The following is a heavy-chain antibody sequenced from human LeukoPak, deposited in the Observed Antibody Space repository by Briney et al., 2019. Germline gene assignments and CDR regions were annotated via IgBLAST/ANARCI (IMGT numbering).Heavy chain of an antibody. CDR3: AKTSITMIVVVALDAFDI. J-gene: IGHJ3*02. CDR1: GFTFSNYS. D-gene: IGHD3-22*01. Sequence: GGSLRLSCEASGFTFSNYSMNWVRQAPGKGLEWVSYIRSSSTTIYYADSVKGRFTISRDNSKNTLYLQMNSLRAGDTAVYYCAKTSITMIVVVALDAFDIWGQGTMVTVSS. CDR2: IRSSSTTI. V-gene: IGHV3-48*01.